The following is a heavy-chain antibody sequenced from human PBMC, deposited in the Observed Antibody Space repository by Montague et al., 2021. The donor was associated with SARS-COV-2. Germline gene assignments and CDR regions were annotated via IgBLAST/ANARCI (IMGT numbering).Heavy chain of an antibody. V-gene: IGHV2-70*11. CDR2: IDWDDDK. CDR1: GFSLSTSGMC. CDR3: ARIYYGSGSSPLDS. D-gene: IGHD3-10*01. J-gene: IGHJ4*02. Sequence: PALVKPTQTLTLTCTFSGFSLSTSGMCVSWIRQPPGKALEWLARIDWDDDKYYSTSLKTRLTISKDTSKNQVVLTMTNMDPVDTATYYCARIYYGSGSSPLDSWGQGTLVTVSP.